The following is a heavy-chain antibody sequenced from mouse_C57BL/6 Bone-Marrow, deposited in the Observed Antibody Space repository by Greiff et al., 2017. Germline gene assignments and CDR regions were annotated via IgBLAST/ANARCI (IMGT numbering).Heavy chain of an antibody. CDR1: GFNIKDDY. CDR3: TTDYYGSSYVYWYCDV. Sequence: VHVKQSGAELVRPGASVKLSCTASGFNIKDDYMHWVKQRPEQGLEWIGWIDPENGDTEYASKFQGKATITADTSSNTAYLQLSSLTSEDTAVYYCTTDYYGSSYVYWYCDVWGTGTTVTVSS. D-gene: IGHD1-1*01. V-gene: IGHV14-4*01. CDR2: IDPENGDT. J-gene: IGHJ1*03.